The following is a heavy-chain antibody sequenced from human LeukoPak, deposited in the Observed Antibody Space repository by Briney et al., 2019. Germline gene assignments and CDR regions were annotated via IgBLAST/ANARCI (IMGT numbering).Heavy chain of an antibody. J-gene: IGHJ4*02. V-gene: IGHV4-34*01. CDR2: INHSGST. Sequence: SSETLSLTCAVYGGSFSGYYWSWIRQPPGKGLEWIGEINHSGSTNYNPSLKSRVTISVDTSKNQFSLKLSSVTAADAAVYYCASATWISGSYFYWGQGTLVTVSS. D-gene: IGHD3-10*01. CDR3: ASATWISGSYFY. CDR1: GGSFSGYY.